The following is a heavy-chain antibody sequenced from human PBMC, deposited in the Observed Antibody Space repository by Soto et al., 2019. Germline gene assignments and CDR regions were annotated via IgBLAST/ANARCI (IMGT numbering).Heavy chain of an antibody. J-gene: IGHJ4*02. CDR1: GDPSTAHY. Sequence: GASVKVSCKASGDPSTAHYIHWVRQAPGQGLEWMGWINPKRGVTKYPQKFQGRVTMTRDTSRSTVYMTLPTVTSDDPAVYYCWRGLANGRRSAGFDYWGQGTLGNVSS. V-gene: IGHV1-2*02. CDR2: INPKRGVT. CDR3: WRGLANGRRSAGFDY. D-gene: IGHD1-26*01.